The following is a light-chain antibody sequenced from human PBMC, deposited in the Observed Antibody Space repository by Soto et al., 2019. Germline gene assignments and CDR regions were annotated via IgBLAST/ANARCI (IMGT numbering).Light chain of an antibody. Sequence: QSVLTQPASVSGSPGQSITISCTGTSSDVGAYNFVSWYQQHPGKAPKLMIYDVNNRPSGVSDRFSGSKSGNTASLTISGLRAEDEADYYCNSYTSSSTSYVFGTGNKVTVL. CDR3: NSYTSSSTSYV. CDR2: DVN. CDR1: SSDVGAYNF. V-gene: IGLV2-14*01. J-gene: IGLJ1*01.